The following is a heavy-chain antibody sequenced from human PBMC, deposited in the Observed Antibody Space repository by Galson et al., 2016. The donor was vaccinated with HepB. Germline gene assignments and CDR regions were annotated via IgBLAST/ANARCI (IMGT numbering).Heavy chain of an antibody. Sequence: TLSLTCTVSGGSISSYYWSWIRQPAGKGLEWIGHMYTRGRTHYNPSLKSRVTMSVDTSKNQFSLKLRSVTAADTAVYYCAREWDTSPTTSFYYMDVWGKGTTVVVSS. CDR3: AREWDTSPTTSFYYMDV. CDR2: MYTRGRT. V-gene: IGHV4-4*07. D-gene: IGHD5-18*01. J-gene: IGHJ6*03. CDR1: GGSISSYY.